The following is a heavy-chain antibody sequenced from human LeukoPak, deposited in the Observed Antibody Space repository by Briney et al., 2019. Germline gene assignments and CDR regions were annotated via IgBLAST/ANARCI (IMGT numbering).Heavy chain of an antibody. V-gene: IGHV3-23*01. CDR3: AKGDSDSSGYYLD. Sequence: PGGSLRLSCAASGFTFSSYAMSWVRQAPGKGLEWVSAISGSASSTYYADSVKGRLTISRDNSKNTLYLQMNSLRAEDTAVYYCAKGDSDSSGYYLDWGQGTLVTVSS. J-gene: IGHJ4*02. CDR2: ISGSASST. D-gene: IGHD3-22*01. CDR1: GFTFSSYA.